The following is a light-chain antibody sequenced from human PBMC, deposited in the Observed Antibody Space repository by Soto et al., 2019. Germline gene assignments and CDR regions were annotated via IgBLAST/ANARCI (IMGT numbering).Light chain of an antibody. V-gene: IGKV1-5*03. CDR3: QQYNSQWT. CDR1: QTISNW. CDR2: KAS. J-gene: IGKJ1*01. Sequence: IKMNQSPATLSASVGDRVTITCRASQTISNWLAWYQQKPGKAPKLLIYKASSLESGVPSRFSGSGSGTEFTLTISSLQPDDFATYYCQQYNSQWTFGQGTKVDIK.